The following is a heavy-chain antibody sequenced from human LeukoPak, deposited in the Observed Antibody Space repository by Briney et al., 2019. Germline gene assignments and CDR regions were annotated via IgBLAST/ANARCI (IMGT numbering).Heavy chain of an antibody. CDR2: INGRDGTT. V-gene: IGHV3-23*01. CDR1: GFTFSTYA. D-gene: IGHD3-10*01. J-gene: IGHJ6*02. CDR3: VKDLTPMVRGADYGMDV. Sequence: GGSLRLSCAASGFTFSTYAMMWVRQPPGKGLEWISIINGRDGTTYYADSVKGRYTISRDNSKNTLYLQMNSLRAEDTALYYCVKDLTPMVRGADYGMDVWGQGTTVTVSS.